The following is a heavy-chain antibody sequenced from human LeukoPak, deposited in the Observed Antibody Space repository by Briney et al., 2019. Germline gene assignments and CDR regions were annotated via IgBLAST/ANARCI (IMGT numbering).Heavy chain of an antibody. Sequence: ASVKVSCKASGYTFTSYYMHWVQPAPGQGLEWMGIINPSGGSTSYAQKFQGRVTMTRDTSTSTVYMELSSLRSEDTAVYYCARDPPGCSGGSCYPSYYFDYWGQGTLVTVSS. CDR3: ARDPPGCSGGSCYPSYYFDY. D-gene: IGHD2-15*01. CDR1: GYTFTSYY. V-gene: IGHV1-46*01. CDR2: INPSGGST. J-gene: IGHJ4*02.